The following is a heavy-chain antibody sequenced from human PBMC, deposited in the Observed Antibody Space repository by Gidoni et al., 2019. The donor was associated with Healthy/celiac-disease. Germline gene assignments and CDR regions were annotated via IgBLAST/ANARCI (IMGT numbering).Heavy chain of an antibody. CDR3: AKDTYYYDSRGYYPPGVGFFYYGMDV. D-gene: IGHD3-22*01. Sequence: GLEWVAVISYDGSNKYYADSVKGRFTISRDNSKNTLYLQMNSLRAEDTAVYYCAKDTYYYDSRGYYPPGVGFFYYGMDVWGQGTTVTVSS. J-gene: IGHJ6*02. CDR2: ISYDGSNK. V-gene: IGHV3-30*18.